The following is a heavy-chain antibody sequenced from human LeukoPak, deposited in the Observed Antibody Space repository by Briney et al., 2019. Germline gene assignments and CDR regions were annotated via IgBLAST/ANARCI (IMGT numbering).Heavy chain of an antibody. CDR2: ISSSSSTI. V-gene: IGHV3-48*02. J-gene: IGHJ4*02. CDR1: GFTFSSYG. Sequence: GGSLRLSCTASGFTFSSYGMNWVRQAPGKGLEWVSYISSSSSTIYYADSVKGRFTISRDNAKNSLYLQMNSLRDEDTAVYYCARDRGYDFWSGYYGFDYWGQGTLVTVSS. D-gene: IGHD3-3*01. CDR3: ARDRGYDFWSGYYGFDY.